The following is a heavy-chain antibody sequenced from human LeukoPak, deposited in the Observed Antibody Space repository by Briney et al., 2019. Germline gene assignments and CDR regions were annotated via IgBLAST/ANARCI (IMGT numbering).Heavy chain of an antibody. V-gene: IGHV1-46*01. CDR2: INPSGGST. CDR3: ARGYCSGGGCSVLDAFDG. Sequence: ASVKVSCKASGHTFTNSYIHWVRRAPGQGLEWMGKINPSGGSTSYPQKFQGRVTMTRDTSTTTVYMELSTLRSEDTAIYYCARGYCSGGGCSVLDAFDGWGQGTMVTVSS. CDR1: GHTFTNSY. D-gene: IGHD2-15*01. J-gene: IGHJ3*01.